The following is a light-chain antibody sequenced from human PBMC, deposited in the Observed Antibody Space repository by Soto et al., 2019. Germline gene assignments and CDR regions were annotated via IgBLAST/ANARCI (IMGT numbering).Light chain of an antibody. J-gene: IGKJ2*01. CDR1: QSISSW. CDR3: QQYNSYSYT. V-gene: IGKV1-5*01. CDR2: DAS. Sequence: DIQMTQSPSTLSASVGDRVTITCRASQSISSWLAWYQQKPGKAPKLLIYDASSLESGVPSRFSGSGSGTEFTLTIIILQPDDFATYYCQQYNSYSYTFGQGTKLEIK.